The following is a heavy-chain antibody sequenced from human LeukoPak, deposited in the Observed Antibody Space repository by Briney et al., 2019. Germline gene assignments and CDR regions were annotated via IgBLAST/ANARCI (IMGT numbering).Heavy chain of an antibody. V-gene: IGHV1-8*01. D-gene: IGHD3-3*01. CDR3: ARGKKRRSGITVFGVVNPLYYFDY. CDR2: MNPNSGNT. J-gene: IGHJ4*02. Sequence: ASVQVSCKASGYTFTSYDINWVRPATGQGLAWMGWMNPNSGNTGYAQKFQGRVTMTRNTSISTAYMELSSLRSEDTAVYYCARGKKRRSGITVFGVVNPLYYFDYWGQGTLVTVSS. CDR1: GYTFTSYD.